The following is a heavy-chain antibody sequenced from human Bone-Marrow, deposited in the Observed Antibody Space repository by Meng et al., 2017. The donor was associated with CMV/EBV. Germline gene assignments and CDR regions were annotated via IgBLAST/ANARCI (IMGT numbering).Heavy chain of an antibody. CDR3: ARDETSKDAFDI. Sequence: GGSLRLSCTASGFTFGDYAMSWVRQAPGKGLEWVSSISSSSSYIYYADSVKGRFTISRDNAKNSLYLQMNSLRAEDTAVYYCARDETSKDAFDIWGQGTMVTVSS. V-gene: IGHV3-21*01. CDR1: GFTFGDYA. J-gene: IGHJ3*02. CDR2: ISSSSSYI. D-gene: IGHD2-2*01.